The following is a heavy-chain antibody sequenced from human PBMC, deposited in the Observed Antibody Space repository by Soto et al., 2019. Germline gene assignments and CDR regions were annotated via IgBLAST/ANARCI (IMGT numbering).Heavy chain of an antibody. Sequence: QVQLVQSGGEVKKPGASVKVSCQASGYTFSDYAISWVRQAPGQGLEWMGWISASTRNTDQAQNFRGRVSMILDTSTHPAYMELRSLRSDDTAVYYCVRCYCSVGSCYACWHFDLWGRGTLVTVSS. CDR2: ISASTRNT. D-gene: IGHD2-15*01. J-gene: IGHJ2*01. CDR3: VRCYCSVGSCYACWHFDL. CDR1: GYTFSDYA. V-gene: IGHV1-18*01.